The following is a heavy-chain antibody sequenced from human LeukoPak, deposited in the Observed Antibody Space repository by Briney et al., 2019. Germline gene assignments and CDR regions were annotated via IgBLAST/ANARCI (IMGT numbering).Heavy chain of an antibody. Sequence: ASVKVSCKASGGTFSSYAISWVRQAPGQGLEWMGRIIPIFGIANYAQKFQGRVTITADKSTSTAYMELSSLRSEDTAVYYCARDQDTAVVKPANQFDYWGQGTLVTVSS. J-gene: IGHJ4*02. CDR2: IIPIFGIA. D-gene: IGHD5-18*01. V-gene: IGHV1-69*04. CDR1: GGTFSSYA. CDR3: ARDQDTAVVKPANQFDY.